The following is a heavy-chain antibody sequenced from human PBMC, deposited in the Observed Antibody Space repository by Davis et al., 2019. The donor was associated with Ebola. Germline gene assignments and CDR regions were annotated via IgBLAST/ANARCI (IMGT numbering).Heavy chain of an antibody. CDR3: ARGWLRSGLDV. D-gene: IGHD5-12*01. Sequence: HSQTLSLTCAISGDSVSSGGWNWIRQSPSRGLEWLGRTYYSSSKWYNDYAVSVKSRITINPDTSKNQFSLQLNSVTPEDTAVYYCARGWLRSGLDVWGKGAAVIVSS. CDR1: GDSVSSGG. CDR2: TYYSSSKWYN. J-gene: IGHJ6*04. V-gene: IGHV6-1*01.